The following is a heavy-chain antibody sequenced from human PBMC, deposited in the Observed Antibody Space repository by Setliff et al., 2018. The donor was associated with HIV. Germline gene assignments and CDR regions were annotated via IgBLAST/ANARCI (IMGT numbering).Heavy chain of an antibody. CDR1: GGSITNHY. CDR3: ARTRGYTYGYIDS. J-gene: IGHJ4*02. CDR2: IYGSGIT. Sequence: PSETLSLTCTVSGGSITNHYWSWIRQPAGKGLEWIGRIYGSGITSYNPSLQRPVTMSVDTSKNQFSLRLNFVTAAGTAVYYCARTRGYTYGYIDSWGQGTLVTVSS. D-gene: IGHD5-18*01. V-gene: IGHV4-4*07.